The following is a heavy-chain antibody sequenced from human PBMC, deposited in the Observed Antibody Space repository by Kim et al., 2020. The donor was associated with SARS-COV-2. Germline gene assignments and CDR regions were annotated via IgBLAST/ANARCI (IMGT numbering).Heavy chain of an antibody. D-gene: IGHD5-12*01. CDR3: ARFPSALRGDEPLFHYYGMGV. Sequence: GGSLRLSCAASGFTFSSYAMHWVRQAPGKGLEWVAAICYDGSNTYYADSVKGRFTISRDNSKNTLYLQMNSLRAEDTAVYYCARFPSALRGDEPLFHYYGMGVWGQGNTGTVSS. CDR2: ICYDGSNT. CDR1: GFTFSSYA. V-gene: IGHV3-33*01. J-gene: IGHJ6*02.